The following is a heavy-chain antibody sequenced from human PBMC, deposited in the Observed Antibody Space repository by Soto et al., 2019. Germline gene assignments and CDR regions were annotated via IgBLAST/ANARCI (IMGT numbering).Heavy chain of an antibody. V-gene: IGHV1-46*01. CDR1: GYTFTSYY. CDR3: ARDTGATGSTPSFDY. J-gene: IGHJ4*02. Sequence: ASVNVSCKASGYTFTSYYMHWVRQAPGQGLEWMGIINPSGGSTSYAQKFQGRVTMTRDTSTSTVYMELSSLRSEDTAVYYCARDTGATGSTPSFDYWGQGTLVTVSS. D-gene: IGHD1-26*01. CDR2: INPSGGST.